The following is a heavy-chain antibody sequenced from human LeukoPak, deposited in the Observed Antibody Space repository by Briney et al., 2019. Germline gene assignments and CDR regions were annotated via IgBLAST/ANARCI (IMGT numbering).Heavy chain of an antibody. CDR1: PGSISGYY. CDR3: ARESKSYDGSGFYHDY. J-gene: IGHJ4*02. V-gene: IGHV4-4*07. CDR2: IYTSGST. D-gene: IGHD3-22*01. Sequence: SETLSLTCTVSPGSISGYYWSWIRQPAGKGLEWIGRIYTSGSTDYNPSLRSRVTMSVDTSRNQFSLKLTSMTAADTAVYYCARESKSYDGSGFYHDYWGQGTLVAVSS.